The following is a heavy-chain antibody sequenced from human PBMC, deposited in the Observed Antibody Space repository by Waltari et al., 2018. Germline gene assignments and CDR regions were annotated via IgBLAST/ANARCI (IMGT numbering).Heavy chain of an antibody. CDR2: ISYAGAT. Sequence: QLQLQESGPGLVKTSETLSLTCSVSGGSITSNRHYWGWIRRPPGQGLEWIGTISYAGATYSSPSLNSRVTVSRDTSKNQLSLTLGSVTASDTAVYYCATYIGASVGTAAFDVWGQGAMVTVSS. J-gene: IGHJ3*01. CDR1: GGSITSNRHY. CDR3: ATYIGASVGTAAFDV. D-gene: IGHD5-12*01. V-gene: IGHV4-39*01.